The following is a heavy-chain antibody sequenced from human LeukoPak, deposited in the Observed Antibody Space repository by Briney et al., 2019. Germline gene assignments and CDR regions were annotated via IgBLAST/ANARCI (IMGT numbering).Heavy chain of an antibody. CDR2: IYYSGST. CDR1: GGSISSYY. CDR3: ARDRGSSDPRGYYYYYGMDV. Sequence: SETLSLTCTVSGGSISSYYWSWIRQPPGKGLEWIGYIYYSGSTNYNPSLKSRVTISVDTSKNQFSLKLSSVTAADTAVYYCARDRGSSDPRGYYYYYGMDVWGQGTTVTVSS. V-gene: IGHV4-59*01. J-gene: IGHJ6*02. D-gene: IGHD2-2*01.